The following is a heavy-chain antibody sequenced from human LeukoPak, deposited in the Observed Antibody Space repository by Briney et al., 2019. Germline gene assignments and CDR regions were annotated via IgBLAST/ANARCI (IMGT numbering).Heavy chain of an antibody. CDR3: ARDNYYGSGSYGWFDP. J-gene: IGHJ5*02. CDR1: GYTFSAFY. CDR2: IDPKTGAA. D-gene: IGHD3-10*01. V-gene: IGHV1-2*02. Sequence: EASVKVSCKASGYTFSAFYIHWVRQAPGQGLEWMGWIDPKTGAANYGQRSQGRVTLTRDTSISTVYMELNSLRSDDTAVYYCARDNYYGSGSYGWFDPWGQGTLVTVSS.